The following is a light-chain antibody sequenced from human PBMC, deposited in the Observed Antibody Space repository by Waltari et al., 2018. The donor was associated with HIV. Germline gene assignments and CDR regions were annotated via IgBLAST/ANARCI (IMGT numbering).Light chain of an antibody. CDR2: GTN. Sequence: SFDLTQDPGVSVVLGQTVRINCQGDNFRTYTAAWYQQRPGQAPYLVAYGTNNRPSGIPDRFSGSTAGNTASLTITGAQAVDEADYYCGSRDSSGYSYGFGPGTKVTVL. CDR1: NFRTYT. CDR3: GSRDSSGYSYG. J-gene: IGLJ1*01. V-gene: IGLV3-19*01.